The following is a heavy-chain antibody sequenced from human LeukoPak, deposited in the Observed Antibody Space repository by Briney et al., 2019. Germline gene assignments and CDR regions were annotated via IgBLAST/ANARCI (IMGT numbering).Heavy chain of an antibody. CDR2: IYYTGDT. Sequence: SETLSLTCTVSGDSVTNTRYYWGWIRQPPGTGLEWIGTIYYTGDTYYNPSLKSRVTISVDTSKNQFSLKLSSVTAADTAVYYCARGGRWLQLITHFDYWGQGTLVTVSS. J-gene: IGHJ4*02. CDR3: ARGGRWLQLITHFDY. CDR1: GDSVTNTRYY. V-gene: IGHV4-39*07. D-gene: IGHD5-24*01.